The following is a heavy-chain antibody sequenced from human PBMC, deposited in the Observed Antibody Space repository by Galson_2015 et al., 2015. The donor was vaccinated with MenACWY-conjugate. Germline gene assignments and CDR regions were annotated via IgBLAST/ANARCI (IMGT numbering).Heavy chain of an antibody. CDR1: GFTFSDYD. V-gene: IGHV3-11*05. CDR2: ISSSSSYT. CDR3: ARAAISSYNYYGMDV. D-gene: IGHD3-9*01. J-gene: IGHJ6*02. Sequence: SLRLSCAASGFTFSDYDMRWIRQAPGKGLEWVSYISSSSSYTNYADSVKGRFTISRDNAKNSLYLQMNSLRVEDTAVYYCARAAISSYNYYGMDVWGQGILVTVSS.